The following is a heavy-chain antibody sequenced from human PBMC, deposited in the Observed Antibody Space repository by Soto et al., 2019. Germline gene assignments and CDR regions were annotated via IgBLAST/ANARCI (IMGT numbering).Heavy chain of an antibody. Sequence: QVQLVQSGAEVKKSGASVKVSCKASGYTFTINGISWVRQAPGQGLEWMGWISANSGNTNYAQKFQGRFTLTTDTSTSTAYMELRSLSSDDTAVYYCARDRMHGLDFRGQGTLVTVSS. D-gene: IGHD2-8*01. CDR2: ISANSGNT. CDR1: GYTFTING. J-gene: IGHJ4*02. V-gene: IGHV1-18*01. CDR3: ARDRMHGLDF.